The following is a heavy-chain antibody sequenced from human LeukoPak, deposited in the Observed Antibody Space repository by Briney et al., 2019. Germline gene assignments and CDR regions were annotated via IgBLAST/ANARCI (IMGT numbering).Heavy chain of an antibody. CDR1: GFTFGDYA. CDR3: ASSWEY. J-gene: IGHJ4*02. CDR2: ISSNSDTK. V-gene: IGHV3-48*02. D-gene: IGHD1-26*01. Sequence: PGGSLRLSCTASGFTFGDYAMSWFRQAPGKGLECISYISSNSDTKYYADSVKGRFTISRDNAKNSLYLQLNSLRDEDTAIYYCASSWEYWGRGTLVTVSS.